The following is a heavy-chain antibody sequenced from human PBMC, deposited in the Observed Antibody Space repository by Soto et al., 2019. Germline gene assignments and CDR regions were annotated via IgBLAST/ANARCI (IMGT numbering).Heavy chain of an antibody. CDR3: SRRAPEGFDP. CDR1: GGAIFTSAYY. J-gene: IGHJ5*02. V-gene: IGHV4-39*01. Sequence: AETLSLTCAVSGGAIFTSAYYWCGIRQAPGKGLEWIGSINHSGNTYLSPSLKDRVTMSVDTSKNSFSLKLRSATAADTGLYYCSRRAPEGFDPWGQGTLVTVSS. CDR2: INHSGNT.